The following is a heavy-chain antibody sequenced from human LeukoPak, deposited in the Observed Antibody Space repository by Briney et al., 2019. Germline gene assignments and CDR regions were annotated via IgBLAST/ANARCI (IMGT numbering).Heavy chain of an antibody. D-gene: IGHD2-21*02. V-gene: IGHV3-23*01. CDR1: GFTFSSYW. J-gene: IGHJ4*02. Sequence: GGSLRLSCAASGFTFSSYWMHWVRQAPGKGLEWVSAISGSGGSTYYADSVKGRFTISRDNSKNTLYLQMNSLRAEDTAVYYCANRGAYCGGDCYNYFDYWGQGTLVTVSS. CDR2: ISGSGGST. CDR3: ANRGAYCGGDCYNYFDY.